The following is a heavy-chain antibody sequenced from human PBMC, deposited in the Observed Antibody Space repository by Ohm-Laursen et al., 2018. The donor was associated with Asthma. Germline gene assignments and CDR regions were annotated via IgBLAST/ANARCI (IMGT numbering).Heavy chain of an antibody. D-gene: IGHD3-3*01. J-gene: IGHJ4*02. CDR3: ARDNFAFWIGSPPDY. CDR2: ISYDGSNI. CDR1: GFTFSSYA. Sequence: SLRLSCAAPGFTFSSYAMHWVRQAPGKGLEWVAFISYDGSNIYYGDSVKGRFTVFRDNSNYILYLQMNSLRAEDTAVYYCARDNFAFWIGSPPDYWGQGTLVTVSS. V-gene: IGHV3-30*03.